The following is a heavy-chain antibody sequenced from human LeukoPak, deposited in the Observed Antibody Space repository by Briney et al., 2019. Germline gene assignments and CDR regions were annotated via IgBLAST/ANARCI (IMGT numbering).Heavy chain of an antibody. V-gene: IGHV4-39*07. J-gene: IGHJ4*02. Sequence: PSETLSLTCTVSGGSISSSSYYWGWIRQPPGKGLEWIGSIYYSGSTYYNPSLKSRVTISVDTSKNQFSLKLSSVTAADTAVYYCARDGRYFDWLLNYFDYWGQGTLVTVSS. CDR2: IYYSGST. D-gene: IGHD3-9*01. CDR3: ARDGRYFDWLLNYFDY. CDR1: GGSISSSSYY.